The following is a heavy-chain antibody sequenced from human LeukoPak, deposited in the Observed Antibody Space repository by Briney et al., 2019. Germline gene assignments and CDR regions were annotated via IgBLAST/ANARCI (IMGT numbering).Heavy chain of an antibody. Sequence: GESLKISCKGSGYSFAVFWIGWVRQMPGKGLELMGIIYPSYSDTRYSTSFQGQVTISADKSISTAYLQWSSLKASDTAVYYCARQYGDHALDTFDIWGQGTMVTVSS. V-gene: IGHV5-51*01. J-gene: IGHJ3*02. D-gene: IGHD4-17*01. CDR3: ARQYGDHALDTFDI. CDR1: GYSFAVFW. CDR2: IYPSYSDT.